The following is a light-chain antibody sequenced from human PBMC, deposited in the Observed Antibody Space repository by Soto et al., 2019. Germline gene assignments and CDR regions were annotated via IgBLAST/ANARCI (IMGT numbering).Light chain of an antibody. J-gene: IGLJ1*01. Sequence: QSALTQPRSVSGSPGQSVTISCTGTSSDVGGYNYVSWYQQHPGKAPKLIIYDVVKRPSGVPDHFSGSKSGNTASLTISGLQADDEADYYCCSYAGNSLYVFGTGTKVTVL. CDR1: SSDVGGYNY. CDR3: CSYAGNSLYV. CDR2: DVV. V-gene: IGLV2-11*01.